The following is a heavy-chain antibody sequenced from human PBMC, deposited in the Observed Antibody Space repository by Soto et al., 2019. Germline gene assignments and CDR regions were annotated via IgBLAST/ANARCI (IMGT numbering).Heavy chain of an antibody. D-gene: IGHD1-26*01. CDR3: ARSGGSLDY. Sequence: GGSLRLSCAASGFTFPTYTMHWARQAPGKGLEWVAGIAYGGSNKFYADLVKGRFTISRDNSKNTLFLQMNSLRTEDTAVYYCARSGGSLDYWGRGTLVTVSS. J-gene: IGHJ4*02. CDR1: GFTFPTYT. CDR2: IAYGGSNK. V-gene: IGHV3-30-3*01.